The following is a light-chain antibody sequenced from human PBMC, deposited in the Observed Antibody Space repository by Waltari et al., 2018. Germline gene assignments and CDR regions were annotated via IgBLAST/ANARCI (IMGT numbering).Light chain of an antibody. CDR3: SSYASSSTFVL. Sequence: QSALTQPASVSGSPGQSITISCTGSSRDVGSYSLFSWYQHHPGKAPKLMIYEGSKRPSGVSNRFSGSKSGNTASLTISGLQAEDEADYYCSSYASSSTFVLFGGGTKLIVL. V-gene: IGLV2-23*03. CDR2: EGS. CDR1: SRDVGSYSL. J-gene: IGLJ2*01.